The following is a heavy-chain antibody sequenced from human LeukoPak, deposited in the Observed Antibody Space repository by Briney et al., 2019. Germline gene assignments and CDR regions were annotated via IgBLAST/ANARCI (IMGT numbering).Heavy chain of an antibody. Sequence: SETLSLACTVSGGSISSYYWSWIRQPPGKGLEWIGYIYYSGSTNYNPSLKSRVTISVDTSKNQFSLKLSSVTAADTAVYYCARGRDGYNYYYFDYWGQGTLVTVSS. CDR1: GGSISSYY. CDR2: IYYSGST. D-gene: IGHD5-24*01. J-gene: IGHJ4*02. V-gene: IGHV4-59*01. CDR3: ARGRDGYNYYYFDY.